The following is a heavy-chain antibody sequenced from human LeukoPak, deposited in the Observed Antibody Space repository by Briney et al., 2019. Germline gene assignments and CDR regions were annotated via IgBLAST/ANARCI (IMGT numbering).Heavy chain of an antibody. CDR2: IYSSGSA. Sequence: PGGSLRLSCAASGFTVSSNFMSWVRQAPGKGLEWASVIYSSGSAFYADSVKGRFTIFRDSSKNTVHLQMDDLRADDTAVYYCARWTYPWGQGTLVTVSS. CDR3: ARWTYP. V-gene: IGHV3-53*01. J-gene: IGHJ5*02. D-gene: IGHD3/OR15-3a*01. CDR1: GFTVSSNF.